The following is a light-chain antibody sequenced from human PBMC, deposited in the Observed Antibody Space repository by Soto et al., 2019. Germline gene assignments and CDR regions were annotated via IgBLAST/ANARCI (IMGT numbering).Light chain of an antibody. CDR1: QSVASN. CDR2: GAS. Sequence: EIVMTQSPASLSVSPGDGATLSCRASQSVASNVAWYQQKPGQGPRLLIHGASTRAVGVPARFSGSGSGTDFTLTISSLQSEDFAVYYCQQYHNWPPQYTFGQGTTRQIK. CDR3: QQYHNWPPQYT. J-gene: IGKJ2*01. V-gene: IGKV3-15*01.